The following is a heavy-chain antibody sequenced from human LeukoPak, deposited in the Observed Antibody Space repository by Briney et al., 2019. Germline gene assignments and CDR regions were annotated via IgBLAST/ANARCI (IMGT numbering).Heavy chain of an antibody. D-gene: IGHD6-13*01. J-gene: IGHJ4*02. Sequence: PGGSLRLSCAASRFTFSSYAMSWVRQAPGKGLEWVSAISGSGGSTYYADSVKGRFTISRDNSKNTLYLQMSSLRAEDTAVYYCAKGFRRQLVGYHPITWGQGTLVTVSS. CDR1: RFTFSSYA. CDR2: ISGSGGST. CDR3: AKGFRRQLVGYHPIT. V-gene: IGHV3-23*01.